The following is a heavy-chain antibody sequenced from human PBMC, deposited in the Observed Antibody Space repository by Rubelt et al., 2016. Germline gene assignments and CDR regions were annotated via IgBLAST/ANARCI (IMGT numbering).Heavy chain of an antibody. CDR2: IIPIFGTA. V-gene: IGHV1-69*06. D-gene: IGHD1-26*01. Sequence: QVQLVQSGAEVKKPGSSVKVSCKASGGTFSSYAISWVRQAPGQGLEWMGGIIPIFGTANYAQKFQGRVTITADKSTSTAYMELSSLRSEDTAVYYCARDTRVGATTLDYYGMDVWGQGTTVTVSS. CDR3: ARDTRVGATTLDYYGMDV. J-gene: IGHJ6*02. CDR1: GGTFSSYA.